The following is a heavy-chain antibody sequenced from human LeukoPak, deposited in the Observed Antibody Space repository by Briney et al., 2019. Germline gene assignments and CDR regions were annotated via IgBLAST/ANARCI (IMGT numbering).Heavy chain of an antibody. CDR3: ARGYCSSTSCYTMDHWFDP. D-gene: IGHD2-2*02. CDR2: IIPFFATA. Sequence: SVKVSCKASGGTFSSYAISWVRQAPGQGLEWMGGIIPFFATANYAQKFQGRVTITTDESTRTAYMELSSLRSEDTAVYYCARGYCSSTSCYTMDHWFDPWGQGTLVTVSS. V-gene: IGHV1-69*05. CDR1: GGTFSSYA. J-gene: IGHJ5*02.